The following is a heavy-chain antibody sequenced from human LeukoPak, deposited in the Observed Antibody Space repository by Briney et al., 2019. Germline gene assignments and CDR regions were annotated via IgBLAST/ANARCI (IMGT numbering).Heavy chain of an antibody. CDR3: ARGVGSSRWLQARYFDY. CDR2: TYYRSKWYN. J-gene: IGHJ4*02. CDR1: GDSVSRNSAT. D-gene: IGHD5-24*01. V-gene: IGHV6-1*01. Sequence: SQTLSLTCAISGDSVSRNSATWNWIRQSPARGLEWLGRTYYRSKWYNDYAVSVRSRITINPDTSKNQFSLKLSSVTAADTAVYYRARGVGSSRWLQARYFDYWGQGTLVTVSS.